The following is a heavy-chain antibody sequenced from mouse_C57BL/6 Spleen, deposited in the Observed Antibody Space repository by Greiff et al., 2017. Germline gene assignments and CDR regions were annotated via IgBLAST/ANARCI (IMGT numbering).Heavy chain of an antibody. J-gene: IGHJ3*01. CDR1: GIDFSRYW. Sequence: EVKLMESGGGLVQPGGSLKLSCAASGIDFSRYWMSWVRRAPGKGLEWIGEINPDSSTINYAPSLKDKFIISRYNAKNTLTLQMSKVRSEATALYYGARHGSITTGRAWFAYWGQGTLVTVSA. CDR2: INPDSSTI. CDR3: ARHGSITTGRAWFAY. D-gene: IGHD1-2*01. V-gene: IGHV4-1*01.